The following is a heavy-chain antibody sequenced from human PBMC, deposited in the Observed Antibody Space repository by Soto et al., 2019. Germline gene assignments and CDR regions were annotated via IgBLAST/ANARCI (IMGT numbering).Heavy chain of an antibody. CDR3: ARQPYCSSTSCYPFSNWFDP. Sequence: PSETLSLTCTVSGVSIISSSYCWGWIRQPPGKGLEWIGSIYYSGSTYYNPSLKSRVTISVDTSKNQFSLKLSSVTAADTAVYYCARQPYCSSTSCYPFSNWFDPWGQGTLVTV. D-gene: IGHD2-2*01. CDR1: GVSIISSSYC. V-gene: IGHV4-39*01. CDR2: IYYSGST. J-gene: IGHJ5*02.